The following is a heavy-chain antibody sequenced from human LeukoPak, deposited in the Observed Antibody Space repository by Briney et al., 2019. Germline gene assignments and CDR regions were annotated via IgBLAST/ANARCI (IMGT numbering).Heavy chain of an antibody. Sequence: PGGSLRLSCAASGFTFSSYEMNWVRQAPGKGLEWGSYIISNGSTIYYADSVKGRFTIPKDKAKNPLYLQMNSLRAEDTAVYYCARDGVWGSYDYWGQGTLVTVSS. CDR1: GFTFSSYE. V-gene: IGHV3-48*03. CDR2: IISNGSTI. CDR3: ARDGVWGSYDY. J-gene: IGHJ4*02. D-gene: IGHD3-16*01.